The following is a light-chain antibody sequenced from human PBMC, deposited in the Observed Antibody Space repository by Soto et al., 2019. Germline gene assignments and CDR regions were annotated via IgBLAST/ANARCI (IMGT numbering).Light chain of an antibody. CDR1: SSDVGGYNY. V-gene: IGLV2-14*01. J-gene: IGLJ1*01. CDR3: SSYISRSRV. CDR2: EVS. Sequence: QSVLTQPASVSGSPGQSITIAFTGTSSDVGGYNYVSWYQQHPGKAPKLMIYEVSNRPSGVSNRFSGSKSGNTASLTISGRQAEDEADYYCSSYISRSRVFGTGTKLTVL.